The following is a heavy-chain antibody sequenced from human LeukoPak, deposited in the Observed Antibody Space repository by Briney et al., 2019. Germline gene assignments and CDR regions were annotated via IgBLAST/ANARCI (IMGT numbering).Heavy chain of an antibody. D-gene: IGHD3-3*01. CDR2: VNRSGST. J-gene: IGHJ5*02. CDR1: GGSFSDDF. Sequence: KPSETLSLTCAVYGGSFSDDFWSWIRQPPGKGLEWIGEVNRSGSTNYNPSLKNRVTMSVNTSKNQFSLKLSSVTAADTAVYYCTRANYDFGSGYLRGWFGPWGQGTLVTVSP. V-gene: IGHV4-34*01. CDR3: TRANYDFGSGYLRGWFGP.